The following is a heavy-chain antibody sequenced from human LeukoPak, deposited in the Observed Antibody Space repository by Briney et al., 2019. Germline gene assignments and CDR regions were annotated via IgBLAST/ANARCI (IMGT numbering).Heavy chain of an antibody. J-gene: IGHJ4*02. D-gene: IGHD7-27*01. V-gene: IGHV1-2*02. CDR2: IHPKTGVT. CDR1: GYTFTDNF. Sequence: SCKASGYTFTDNFFHWVRQAPGXGLEWVGWIHPKTGVTHYAQSFQGRVTLTRDTSISTAYMELSGLRSDDTAVYYCARDXNWXPDYWGQGTLVTVSS. CDR3: ARDXNWXPDY.